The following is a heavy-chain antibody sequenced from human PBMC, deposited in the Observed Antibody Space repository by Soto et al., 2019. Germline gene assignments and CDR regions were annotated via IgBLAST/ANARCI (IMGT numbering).Heavy chain of an antibody. CDR2: IYHSGST. CDR1: GGSISSGGYS. D-gene: IGHD6-13*01. V-gene: IGHV4-30-2*01. Sequence: SETLSLTCAVSGGSISSGGYSWSWIRQPPGKGLEWIGYIYHSGSTYYNPSLKSRVTISVDRSKNQFSLKLSSVTAADTAVYYCARGIAAAGNFGYWGQGTLVTVSS. CDR3: ARGIAAAGNFGY. J-gene: IGHJ4*02.